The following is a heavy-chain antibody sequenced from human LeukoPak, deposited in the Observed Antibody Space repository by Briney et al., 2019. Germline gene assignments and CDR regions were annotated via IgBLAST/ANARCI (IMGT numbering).Heavy chain of an antibody. J-gene: IGHJ4*02. Sequence: PGGSLRLSCVASGFTFSHYTMNWVRQAPGKGLEWVSSISSGSTYIYYSDSVKGRFTISRDNAKNLLFLQMNRLRAEDTAVYYCARFTTTYYFDHWGQGTLVTVSS. CDR2: ISSGSTYI. CDR3: ARFTTTYYFDH. D-gene: IGHD3-22*01. CDR1: GFTFSHYT. V-gene: IGHV3-21*01.